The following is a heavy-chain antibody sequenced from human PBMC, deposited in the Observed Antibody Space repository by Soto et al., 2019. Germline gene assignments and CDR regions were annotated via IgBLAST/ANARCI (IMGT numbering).Heavy chain of an antibody. Sequence: ASVKVSCKVSGYTLTELSMHWVRQAPGKGLEWMGGFDPEDGETIYAQKFQGRVTMTEDTSTDTAYMELSSLRSGDTALYYCATDPPCSGGSCYSDAFDIWGQGTMVTVSS. D-gene: IGHD2-15*01. CDR2: FDPEDGET. CDR1: GYTLTELS. J-gene: IGHJ3*02. V-gene: IGHV1-24*01. CDR3: ATDPPCSGGSCYSDAFDI.